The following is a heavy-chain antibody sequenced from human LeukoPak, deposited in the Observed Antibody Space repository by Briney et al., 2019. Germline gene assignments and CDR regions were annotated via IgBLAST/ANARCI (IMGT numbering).Heavy chain of an antibody. CDR2: VYTSGIT. D-gene: IGHD6-19*01. CDR3: ARHGYSSGWYVPTWFDP. V-gene: IGHV4-4*07. Sequence: SETLSLTCTVSGGFINSYYWSWIRQPAGKGLEWIGRVYTSGITNYNPSLKSRITMSVDTSKNQFSLKLSSVTAADTAVYYCARHGYSSGWYVPTWFDPWGQGTLVTVSS. J-gene: IGHJ5*02. CDR1: GGFINSYY.